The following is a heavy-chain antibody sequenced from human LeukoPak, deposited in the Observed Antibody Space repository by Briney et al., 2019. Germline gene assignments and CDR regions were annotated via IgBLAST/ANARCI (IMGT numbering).Heavy chain of an antibody. CDR1: GFTFSSYA. CDR3: ARSVVPAAHIDY. Sequence: GGSLRLSCAASGFTFSSYAMHWVRQAPGKGLEWVAVISYDGSNKYYADSVKGRFTISRDNSKNTLYLQMNSLRPEDTAVYYCARSVVPAAHIDYWGQGTLVTVSS. J-gene: IGHJ4*02. D-gene: IGHD2-2*01. CDR2: ISYDGSNK. V-gene: IGHV3-30*04.